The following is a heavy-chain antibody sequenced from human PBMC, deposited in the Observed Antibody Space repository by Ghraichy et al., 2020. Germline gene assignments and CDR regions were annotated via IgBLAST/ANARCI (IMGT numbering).Heavy chain of an antibody. CDR3: ARGLRSRFLKKGDWFDP. CDR2: INHSGST. CDR1: GGSFSGYY. Sequence: SQTLSLTCAVYGGSFSGYYWSWIRQPPGKGLEWIGEINHSGSTNYNPSLKSRVTISVDTSKNQFSLKLSSVTAADTAVYYCARGLRSRFLKKGDWFDPWGQGTLVTVSS. D-gene: IGHD3-3*01. J-gene: IGHJ5*02. V-gene: IGHV4-34*01.